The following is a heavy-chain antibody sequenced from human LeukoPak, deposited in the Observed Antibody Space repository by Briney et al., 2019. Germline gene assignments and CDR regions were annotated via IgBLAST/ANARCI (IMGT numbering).Heavy chain of an antibody. J-gene: IGHJ5*02. Sequence: ASVKVSCKASGYTFTSYYMHWVRQAPGQGLEWMGIINPSGGSTSYAQKFQGRVTMTRDTSTSTVYMELSSLRSEDTAVYYCARGQFFGIAAAEGYWFDPWGQGTLVTVSS. CDR3: ARGQFFGIAAAEGYWFDP. CDR2: INPSGGST. D-gene: IGHD6-13*01. V-gene: IGHV1-46*01. CDR1: GYTFTSYY.